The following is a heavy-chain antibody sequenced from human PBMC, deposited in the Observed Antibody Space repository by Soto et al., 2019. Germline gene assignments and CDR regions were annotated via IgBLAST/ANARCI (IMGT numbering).Heavy chain of an antibody. V-gene: IGHV1-18*01. J-gene: IGHJ4*02. CDR2: ISAYNGNT. Sequence: ASVKVSCKASGYTFSSYGFSWVRQAPGQGLEWMGWISAYNGNTDYAQKFQGRVTMTTDTSTSTAYMELRSLRSDDTAVYYCARDVRLGESGYDYWGQGTLVTVSS. CDR1: GYTFSSYG. CDR3: ARDVRLGESGYDY. D-gene: IGHD3-16*01.